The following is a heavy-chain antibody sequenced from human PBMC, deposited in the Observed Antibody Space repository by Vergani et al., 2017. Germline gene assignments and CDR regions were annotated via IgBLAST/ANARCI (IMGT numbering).Heavy chain of an antibody. CDR2: ISWDGGST. Sequence: EVQLVESGGVVVQPGGSLRLSCAASGFTFDDYAMHWVRQAPGKGLEWVSLISWDGGSTYYADSVKGRFTISRDNSKNSLYLQMNSLRAEDTAVYYCARDQGPNRAEYFQHWGQGTLVTVSS. V-gene: IGHV3-43D*03. CDR1: GFTFDDYA. D-gene: IGHD1-14*01. CDR3: ARDQGPNRAEYFQH. J-gene: IGHJ1*01.